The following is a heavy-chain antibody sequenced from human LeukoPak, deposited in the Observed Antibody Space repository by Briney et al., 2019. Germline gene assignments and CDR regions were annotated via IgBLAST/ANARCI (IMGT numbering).Heavy chain of an antibody. V-gene: IGHV3-21*01. CDR1: GFTSSSYN. Sequence: GGSLRLSCAGSGFTSSSYNMNWIRQAQGKGLEWVPSISSRSSSIYFADSVKGRFNVSRDDAKNSLYLQMSSLRVEDTAVYYCSRDPAYGDRWGQGTLVTVSS. CDR3: SRDPAYGDR. CDR2: ISSRSSSI. D-gene: IGHD4-17*01. J-gene: IGHJ5*02.